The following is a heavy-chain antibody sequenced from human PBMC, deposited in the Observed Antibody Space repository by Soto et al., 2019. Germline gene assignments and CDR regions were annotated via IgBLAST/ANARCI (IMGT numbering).Heavy chain of an antibody. CDR3: AATITMVRGVIMGPFDY. Sequence: ASVKVSCKASGYTFTSYYMHWLRQAPGQGLEWMGIINPSDGSTSYAQKFQGRVTMTRDTSTSTVYMELSRLKYEDTAVYYCAATITMVRGVIMGPFDYWGQGTLVTVSS. D-gene: IGHD3-10*01. J-gene: IGHJ4*02. CDR2: INPSDGST. V-gene: IGHV1-46*01. CDR1: GYTFTSYY.